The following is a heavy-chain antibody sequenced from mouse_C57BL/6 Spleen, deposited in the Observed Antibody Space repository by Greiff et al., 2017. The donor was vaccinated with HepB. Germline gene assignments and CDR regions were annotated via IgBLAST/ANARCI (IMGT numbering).Heavy chain of an antibody. Sequence: VQLQQSGPELVKPGASVKISCKASGYTFTDYYMNWVKQSHGKSLEWIGDINPNNGGTSYNQKFKGKATLTVDKSSSTAYMELRSLTSEDSAVYYCARAPYYSNHVYYAMDYWGQGTSVTVSS. D-gene: IGHD2-5*01. V-gene: IGHV1-26*01. CDR3: ARAPYYSNHVYYAMDY. CDR1: GYTFTDYY. CDR2: INPNNGGT. J-gene: IGHJ4*01.